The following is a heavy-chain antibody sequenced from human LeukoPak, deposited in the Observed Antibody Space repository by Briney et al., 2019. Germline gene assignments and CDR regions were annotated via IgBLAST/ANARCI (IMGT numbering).Heavy chain of an antibody. CDR2: IYNSGST. V-gene: IGHV4-59*01. CDR3: ATLPVDSSGYRTLDY. J-gene: IGHJ4*02. D-gene: IGHD3-22*01. Sequence: PSETLSLTCTVSGGSISSYSWSWIRQPPGKRLEWIGYIYNSGSTNYNPSLKSRVTVSVDTSKNQFSLKLSSVTAADTAVYYCATLPVDSSGYRTLDYWGQGTLVTVSS. CDR1: GGSISSYS.